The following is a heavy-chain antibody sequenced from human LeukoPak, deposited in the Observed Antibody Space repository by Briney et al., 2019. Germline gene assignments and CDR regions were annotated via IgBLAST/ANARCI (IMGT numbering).Heavy chain of an antibody. Sequence: SETLSLTCTVSGDSMRSYYWSWIRQAPGKGLEWLGHMYDRGDSNYNPSLKGRGSISVDTSKNQFSLKLRSVTVADTAVYYCARDSRYVSGWFDDGMDVWGPGTTVTVSS. CDR2: MYDRGDS. CDR1: GDSMRSYY. CDR3: ARDSRYVSGWFDDGMDV. V-gene: IGHV4-59*01. D-gene: IGHD6-13*01. J-gene: IGHJ6*02.